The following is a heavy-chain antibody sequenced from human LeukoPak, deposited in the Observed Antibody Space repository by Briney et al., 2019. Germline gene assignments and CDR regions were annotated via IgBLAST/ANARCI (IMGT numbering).Heavy chain of an antibody. Sequence: GGSLRLSCAASGFTFSSYGMHWVRQAPGKGLEWVAVISNDGSKKYYADSVRGRFTISRDNSKNTLYLQMNSLRGEDTAVYYCAKDGDTMSGTYYYDMDVWGKGTTVTIS. J-gene: IGHJ6*03. CDR2: ISNDGSKK. CDR3: AKDGDTMSGTYYYDMDV. D-gene: IGHD1-26*01. CDR1: GFTFSSYG. V-gene: IGHV3-30*18.